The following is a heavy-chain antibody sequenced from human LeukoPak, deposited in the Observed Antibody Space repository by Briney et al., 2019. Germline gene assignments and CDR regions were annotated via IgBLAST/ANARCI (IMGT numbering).Heavy chain of an antibody. CDR1: GGPISNYC. V-gene: IGHV4-59*01. J-gene: IGHJ3*02. CDR3: AREYSSSPLDAFDI. CDR2: ISHTGRS. Sequence: SDTVSLICSVSGGPISNYCWSWIRQSPAKGLEWIGYISHTGRSSYNPSLKSRVNISVDTSREQFSLILTSVTAAHTPLYICAREYSSSPLDAFDIWGDGTMVTVSS. D-gene: IGHD6-6*01.